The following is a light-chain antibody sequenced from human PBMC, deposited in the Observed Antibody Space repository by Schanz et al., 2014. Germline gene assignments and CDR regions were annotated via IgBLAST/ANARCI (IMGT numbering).Light chain of an antibody. CDR2: DAS. J-gene: IGKJ2*01. CDR3: KHLSSSPYT. V-gene: IGKV1-5*01. CDR1: QSISTW. Sequence: DIQMTQSPSTLSASVGDRVTITCRASQSISTWLAWYQQKPGKAPKVLIYDASNLESGVPSRFSGSGSGTEFTPTITTRQPKDCTSNYGKHLSSSPYTFAHGT.